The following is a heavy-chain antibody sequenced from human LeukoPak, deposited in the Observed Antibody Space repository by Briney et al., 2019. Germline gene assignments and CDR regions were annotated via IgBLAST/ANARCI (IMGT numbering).Heavy chain of an antibody. Sequence: SETLSLTCTVSGGSISSYYWSWIRQPPGKGLEWIGYIYYSGSTNYNPSLKSRVTISVDTSKNQFSLKLSSVTAADTAVYYCARGHYDFPIWGQGTMVTVSS. CDR1: GGSISSYY. D-gene: IGHD3-3*01. J-gene: IGHJ3*02. V-gene: IGHV4-59*01. CDR2: IYYSGST. CDR3: ARGHYDFPI.